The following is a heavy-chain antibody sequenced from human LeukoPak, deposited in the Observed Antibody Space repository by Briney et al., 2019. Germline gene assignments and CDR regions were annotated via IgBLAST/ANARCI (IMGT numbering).Heavy chain of an antibody. V-gene: IGHV3-66*02. CDR1: GFTFKTYS. CDR3: AKVLSKGGGYYLTDY. CDR2: IYSGGST. D-gene: IGHD3-22*01. Sequence: QPGGSLRLSCAASGFTFKTYSMSWVRQAPGKGLEWVSVIYSGGSTYYADSVKGRFTISRDNSKNALYLQMNSLRPEDTAVYYCAKVLSKGGGYYLTDYWGQGTLVTVSS. J-gene: IGHJ4*02.